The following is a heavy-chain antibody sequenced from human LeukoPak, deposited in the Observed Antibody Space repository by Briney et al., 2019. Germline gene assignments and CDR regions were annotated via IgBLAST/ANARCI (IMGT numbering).Heavy chain of an antibody. V-gene: IGHV3-23*01. CDR2: ISGSGDST. CDR3: ARRSGVAVAGAFDY. CDR1: GFTFSNYA. D-gene: IGHD6-19*01. J-gene: IGHJ4*02. Sequence: GSLRLSCAASGFTFSNYAMRWVRQAPGKGLEWVSGISGSGDSTYYADSVKGRFTISRDNSKNTLYLQMNSLRAEDTAVYFCARRSGVAVAGAFDYWGQGTLVTVSS.